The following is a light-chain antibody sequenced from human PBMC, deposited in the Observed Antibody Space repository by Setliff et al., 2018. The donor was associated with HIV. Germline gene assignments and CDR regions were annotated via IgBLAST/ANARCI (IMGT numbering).Light chain of an antibody. J-gene: IGLJ1*01. V-gene: IGLV1-40*01. CDR1: SSNFGAGYD. CDR3: QSYDSSLSADV. CDR2: GNN. Sequence: QSVQQPPSVPGTPGQRVTISCTGSSSNFGAGYDVHWYQQLPGSAPKLLISGNNNRPSGVPDRFSGSKSGTSASLAITGLQAEDEADYYCQSYDSSLSADVFGTGTKVTVL.